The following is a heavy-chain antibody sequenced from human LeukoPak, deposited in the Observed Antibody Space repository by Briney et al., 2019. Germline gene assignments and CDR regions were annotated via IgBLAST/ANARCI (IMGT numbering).Heavy chain of an antibody. Sequence: PSETLSLTCAVSGGSISSYYWSWIRQPPGKGLEWIGYIYYSGSTNYNPSLKSRVTISVDTSKNQFSLKLSSVTAADTAVYYCARLHSSAMVTLWGQGTLVTVSS. D-gene: IGHD5-18*01. CDR3: ARLHSSAMVTL. CDR2: IYYSGST. V-gene: IGHV4-59*08. CDR1: GGSISSYY. J-gene: IGHJ4*02.